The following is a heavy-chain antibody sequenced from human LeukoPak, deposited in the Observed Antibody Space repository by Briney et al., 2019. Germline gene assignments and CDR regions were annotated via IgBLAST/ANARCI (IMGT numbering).Heavy chain of an antibody. Sequence: GGSLRLSCAASGFTFSSYAMSWVRQAPGKGLEWVSAISGSAGGTFYADSVKGRFTISRDNSKNTLYLQMNSLRAEDTAVYYCAKPSARAIFGVVRINWFDPWGQGTLVTVSS. V-gene: IGHV3-23*01. D-gene: IGHD3-3*01. CDR1: GFTFSSYA. CDR3: AKPSARAIFGVVRINWFDP. J-gene: IGHJ5*02. CDR2: ISGSAGGT.